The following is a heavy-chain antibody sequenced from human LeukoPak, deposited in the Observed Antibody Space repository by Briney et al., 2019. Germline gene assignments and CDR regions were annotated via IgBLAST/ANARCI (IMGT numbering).Heavy chain of an antibody. Sequence: GVSLRLSCAASGFTFSSNAMNWVRQAPGNGLEWLSGISGSGSSTYYADSVKGRFTISRDNSKNTLYLQMNRLRAEDTAIYYCAKDQYSYASGSYSDYWGQGTLVTVSS. CDR3: AKDQYSYASGSYSDY. D-gene: IGHD3-10*01. CDR2: ISGSGSST. V-gene: IGHV3-23*01. J-gene: IGHJ4*02. CDR1: GFTFSSNA.